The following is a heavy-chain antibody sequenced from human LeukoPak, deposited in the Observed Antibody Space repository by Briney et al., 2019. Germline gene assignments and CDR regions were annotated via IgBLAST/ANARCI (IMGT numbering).Heavy chain of an antibody. CDR3: ARCPPEDIVATIPKDYYYYGMDV. V-gene: IGHV1-69*01. Sequence: GSSVEVSCKASGGTFSSYAISWVRQAPGQGLEWMGGIIPIFGTANYAQKFQGRVTITADESTSTAYMELSSLRSDDTAVYYCARCPPEDIVATIPKDYYYYGMDVWGQGTTVTVSS. CDR1: GGTFSSYA. CDR2: IIPIFGTA. J-gene: IGHJ6*02. D-gene: IGHD5-12*01.